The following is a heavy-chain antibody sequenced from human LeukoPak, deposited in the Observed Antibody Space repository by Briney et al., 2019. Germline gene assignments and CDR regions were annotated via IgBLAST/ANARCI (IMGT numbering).Heavy chain of an antibody. CDR2: IYYSGGS. V-gene: IGHV4-39*01. CDR1: GGSISSSTYY. J-gene: IGHJ4*02. Sequence: SETLSLTCTVSGGSISSSTYYWGWIRQPPGKGLEWIGSIYYSGGSYYNPSLKRRVTISVDTSKNQFSLRLSSVTAADTAVFFCGRHRVGTNLHFDYWGQGTLVTVSS. D-gene: IGHD1-26*01. CDR3: GRHRVGTNLHFDY.